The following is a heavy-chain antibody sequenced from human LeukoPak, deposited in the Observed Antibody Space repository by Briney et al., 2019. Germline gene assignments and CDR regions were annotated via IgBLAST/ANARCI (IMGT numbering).Heavy chain of an antibody. CDR1: GGSISRYY. Sequence: SETLSLTCTVSGGSISRYYWSWIRQPAGKGLEWIGHIYTSGSTNYNPSLKSRVTISVDTSKNQFSLKLSSVTAADTAVYYCARGGSSSWGIDYWGQGTLVTVSS. D-gene: IGHD6-13*01. J-gene: IGHJ4*02. V-gene: IGHV4-4*07. CDR3: ARGGSSSWGIDY. CDR2: IYTSGST.